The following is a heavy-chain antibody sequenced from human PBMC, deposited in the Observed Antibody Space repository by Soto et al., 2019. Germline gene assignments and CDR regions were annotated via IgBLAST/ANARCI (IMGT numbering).Heavy chain of an antibody. J-gene: IGHJ5*02. D-gene: IGHD2-15*01. CDR2: INPSGGST. V-gene: IGHV1-46*03. Sequence: QVQLVQSGAEVKKPGASVKVSCKASGYTFTSYYMHWVRQAPGQGLEWMGIINPSGGSTSYAQKFQGRVTMTRDTSTSTVYMELSSLRSEDTAVYYCASVGVYCSGGSCYSMEYNWFDPWGQGTLVTVSS. CDR3: ASVGVYCSGGSCYSMEYNWFDP. CDR1: GYTFTSYY.